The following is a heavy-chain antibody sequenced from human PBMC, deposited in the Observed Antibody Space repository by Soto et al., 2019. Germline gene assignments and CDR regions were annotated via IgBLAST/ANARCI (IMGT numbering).Heavy chain of an antibody. J-gene: IGHJ4*02. V-gene: IGHV4-34*01. Sequence: QVQLQQWGAGLLKPSETLSLTCALYGGSFSGYYWSWIRQPPGKGLEWIGEINHSGNTNYNPSLKSRVTMSVDTSKHQFSLKLTSLTAADTAVYYCARNGGRVVEVAGAYFDYWGQGTLVTVSS. CDR2: INHSGNT. CDR3: ARNGGRVVEVAGAYFDY. D-gene: IGHD2-15*01. CDR1: GGSFSGYY.